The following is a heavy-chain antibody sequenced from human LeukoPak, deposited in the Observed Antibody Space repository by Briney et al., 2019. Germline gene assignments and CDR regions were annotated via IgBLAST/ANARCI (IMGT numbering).Heavy chain of an antibody. CDR1: GFPFSSYA. CDR2: ISASGGST. J-gene: IGHJ4*02. V-gene: IGHV3-23*01. Sequence: PGGSLRLSCAASGFPFSSYAMSWVRQAPGKGLEWVSGISASGGSTYYPDSVKDRFTTSRDNSKGTLYLQINSLRDEDTAVYYCAKSGSKLSAQYYFDYWGQGTLVMVYS. D-gene: IGHD3-10*01. CDR3: AKSGSKLSAQYYFDY.